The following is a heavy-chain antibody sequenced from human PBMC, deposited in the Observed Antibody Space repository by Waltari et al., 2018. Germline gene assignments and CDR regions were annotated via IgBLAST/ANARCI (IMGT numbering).Heavy chain of an antibody. J-gene: IGHJ4*02. Sequence: QVQLQQWGAGLLKPSETLSLTCAVYGGSFSGYYWSWLRQPPGKGLAWIGEINHSGSTNYNPSLKSRVTISVDTSKNQFSLKLSSVTAADTAVYYCARVELRYYDSSGYYYLSPTYYYWGQGTLVTVSS. CDR2: INHSGST. D-gene: IGHD3-22*01. CDR1: GGSFSGYY. V-gene: IGHV4-34*01. CDR3: ARVELRYYDSSGYYYLSPTYYY.